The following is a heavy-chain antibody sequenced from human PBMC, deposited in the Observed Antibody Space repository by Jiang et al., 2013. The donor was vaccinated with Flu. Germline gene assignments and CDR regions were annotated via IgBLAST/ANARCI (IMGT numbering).Heavy chain of an antibody. CDR2: IYYSGSA. Sequence: ICTVSGGSISSDYWSWIRQPPGKGPEWIGYIYYSGSANCNPFLKSRVTISVDRSKNQFSLKLSSVTAADTAVYYCARAGIAVAGTGWFDPWGQGTLVTVST. CDR3: ARAGIAVAGTGWFDP. J-gene: IGHJ5*02. V-gene: IGHV4-59*08. D-gene: IGHD6-19*01. CDR1: GGSISSDY.